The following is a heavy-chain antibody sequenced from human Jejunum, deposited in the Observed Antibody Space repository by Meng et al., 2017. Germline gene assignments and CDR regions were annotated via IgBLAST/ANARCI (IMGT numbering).Heavy chain of an antibody. J-gene: IGHJ4*02. CDR3: ARGNEYSNYGADF. CDR1: GGSISDYY. CDR2: INDSGST. V-gene: IGHV4-34*01. D-gene: IGHD4-11*01. Sequence: QVKLQQWGAGLVKTSETVSHTCAVYGGSISDYYWTWIRQPPGKGLEWIGEINDSGSTNYNPSLKSRVTISVDTSKSQFYLRVSSVTAADTAVYYCARGNEYSNYGADFWGQGTLVTVSS.